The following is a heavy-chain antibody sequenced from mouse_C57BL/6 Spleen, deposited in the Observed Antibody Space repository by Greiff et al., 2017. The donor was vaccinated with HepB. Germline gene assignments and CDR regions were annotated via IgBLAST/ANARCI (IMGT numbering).Heavy chain of an antibody. CDR3: ARGGYYDKYYYAMDY. Sequence: EVQGVESGGGLVKPGGSLKLSCAASGFTFSDYGMHWVRQAPEKGLEWVAYISSGSSTIYYADTVKGRFTISRDNAKNTLFLQMTSLRSEDTAMYYCARGGYYDKYYYAMDYWGQGTSVTVSS. CDR1: GFTFSDYG. J-gene: IGHJ4*01. D-gene: IGHD2-4*01. V-gene: IGHV5-17*01. CDR2: ISSGSSTI.